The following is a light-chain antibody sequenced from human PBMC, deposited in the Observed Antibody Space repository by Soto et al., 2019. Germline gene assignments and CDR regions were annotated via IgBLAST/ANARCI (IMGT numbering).Light chain of an antibody. V-gene: IGKV1-9*01. Sequence: IQLTQSPAFLSASVGDRVTITCRASQDIGSSLAWYQQKPGQAPKLLIYAASTVQSGVPSRFSGSGSGTEFTLTISSPQPEDFATYYCQQLKDYFWTFGQGTKVEIK. CDR3: QQLKDYFWT. CDR1: QDIGSS. CDR2: AAS. J-gene: IGKJ1*01.